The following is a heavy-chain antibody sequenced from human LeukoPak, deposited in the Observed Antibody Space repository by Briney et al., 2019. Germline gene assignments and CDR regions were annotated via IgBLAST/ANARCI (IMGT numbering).Heavy chain of an antibody. J-gene: IGHJ4*02. V-gene: IGHV3-74*01. CDR1: AFTFSSYW. Sequence: PGGSLRLSCAASAFTFSSYWMHWVRQAPGKGLVWVSRINSDGSSTSYADSVKGRFTISRDNAKNTLYLQMNSLRAEDTAVYYCAKARQRLEPPFDYWGQGTLVTVSS. CDR3: AKARQRLEPPFDY. CDR2: INSDGSST. D-gene: IGHD6-6*01.